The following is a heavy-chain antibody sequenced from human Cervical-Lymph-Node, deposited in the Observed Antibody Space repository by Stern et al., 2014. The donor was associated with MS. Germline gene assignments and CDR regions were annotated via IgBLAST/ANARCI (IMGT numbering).Heavy chain of an antibody. V-gene: IGHV4-34*01. D-gene: IGHD3-10*01. CDR1: GGSFSGYF. CDR3: ARARFFGSGSPRSYDS. J-gene: IGHJ4*02. CDR2: INHSGTT. Sequence: QVQLQQWGAGLLKPSETLSLTCAVSGGSFSGYFWSWVRQPPGKGLEWIGEINHSGTTNYNPSLKSRVSISGDTSKNEFALKVTSVTVADTAVYYCARARFFGSGSPRSYDSWGQGTLVTVSS.